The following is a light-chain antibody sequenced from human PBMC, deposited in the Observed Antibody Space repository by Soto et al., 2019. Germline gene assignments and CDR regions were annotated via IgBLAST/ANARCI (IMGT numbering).Light chain of an antibody. CDR1: QSVSSY. CDR3: QQRSNWPQIT. Sequence: EIVLTQSPATLSLSPGETATLSCRASQSVSSYLAWYQQKPGQAPRLLIYDASNRATGIPARFSGSGSGTDFTLTISSLEPEDFAVYYCQQRSNWPQITFGQGTRLEI. J-gene: IGKJ5*01. V-gene: IGKV3-11*01. CDR2: DAS.